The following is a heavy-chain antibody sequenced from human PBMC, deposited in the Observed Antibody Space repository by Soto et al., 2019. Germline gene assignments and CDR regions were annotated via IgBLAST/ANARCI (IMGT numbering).Heavy chain of an antibody. Sequence: SETLSLTCTSSGGSISSYYWSWIRQPPGKGLEWIGYIYYSGSTNYNPSLKSRVTISVDTSKNQFSLKLSSVTAADTAVYYCAIHRSSTKRSYYYYYTDVWGKGTTVSGSS. J-gene: IGHJ6*03. CDR1: GGSISSYY. CDR2: IYYSGST. V-gene: IGHV4-59*01. CDR3: AIHRSSTKRSYYYYYTDV. D-gene: IGHD2-2*01.